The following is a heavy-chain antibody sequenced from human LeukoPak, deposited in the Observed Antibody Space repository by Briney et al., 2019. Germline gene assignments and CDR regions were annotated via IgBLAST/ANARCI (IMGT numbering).Heavy chain of an antibody. CDR3: VRDFRSSWYEVKGNWFDP. J-gene: IGHJ5*02. D-gene: IGHD6-13*01. CDR1: GYTFTGYY. V-gene: IGHV1-2*02. CDR2: INPNSGGT. Sequence: ASVKVSCKASGYTFTGYYMHWVRQAPGQGLEWMGWINPNSGGTNYAQKFQGRVTMTRDTSISTAYMELSRLRSDDTAVYYCVRDFRSSWYEVKGNWFDPWGQGTLVTVSS.